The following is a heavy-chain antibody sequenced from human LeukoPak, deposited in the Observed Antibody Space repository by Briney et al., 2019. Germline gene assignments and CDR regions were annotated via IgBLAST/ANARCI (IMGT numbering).Heavy chain of an antibody. J-gene: IGHJ5*02. CDR2: IYTSGST. D-gene: IGHD3-10*01. V-gene: IGHV4-61*02. CDR1: GGSISSGSYY. CDR3: AREIVDRGVIITVYVDP. Sequence: PSETLSLTCTVSGGSISSGSYYWSWIRQPAGKGLEWIGRIYTSGSTNYNPSLESRVTISVDTSKNQFSLKLSSVTAADTAVYYCAREIVDRGVIITVYVDPWGQGTLVTVSS.